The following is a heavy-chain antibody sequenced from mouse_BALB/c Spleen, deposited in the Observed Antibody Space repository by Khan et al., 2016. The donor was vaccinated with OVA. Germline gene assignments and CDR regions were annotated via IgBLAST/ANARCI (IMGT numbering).Heavy chain of an antibody. CDR1: GFTFSTYG. D-gene: IGHD1-1*01. Sequence: EVQLLETGGGLVQPGGSRKLSCAASGFTFSTYGMHWVRQAPEKGLEWVAYISGDSSTIYYADTVKGRFTFSRDNSKNTLFLQMTSLMSEDTARNYCATSYFYGNYFNYWGPGTTLTVSS. V-gene: IGHV5-17*02. CDR2: ISGDSSTI. J-gene: IGHJ2*01. CDR3: ATSYFYGNYFNY.